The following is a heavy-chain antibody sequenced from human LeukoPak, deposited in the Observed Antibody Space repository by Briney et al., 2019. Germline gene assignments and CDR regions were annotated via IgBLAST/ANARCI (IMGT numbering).Heavy chain of an antibody. D-gene: IGHD1-26*01. CDR2: IYYSGST. CDR3: ARGIVGATTYYFDY. J-gene: IGHJ4*02. CDR1: GGSIGSIVYY. V-gene: IGHV4-39*07. Sequence: SETLSLTCTVSGGSIGSIVYYWAWIRQPPGKGLEWIGSIYYSGSTYYNPSLKSRVTISVDTSKNQFSLKLTSVTAADTAVYYCARGIVGATTYYFDYWGQGTLVTVSS.